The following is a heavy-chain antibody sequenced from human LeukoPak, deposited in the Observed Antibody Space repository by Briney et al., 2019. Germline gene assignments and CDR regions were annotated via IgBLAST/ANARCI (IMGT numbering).Heavy chain of an antibody. CDR1: GYTFTGYY. CDR2: INPNSGGT. V-gene: IGHV1-2*06. CDR3: ARDVTVYYASSGSSIDY. Sequence: ASVKVSCKASGYTFTGYYMHWVRQAPGQGLEWMGRINPNSGGTNYAQKFQGRVTMTRDTSISTAYMELSRLRSDDTAVYYCARDVTVYYASSGSSIDYWGQGTLVTVSS. D-gene: IGHD3-22*01. J-gene: IGHJ4*02.